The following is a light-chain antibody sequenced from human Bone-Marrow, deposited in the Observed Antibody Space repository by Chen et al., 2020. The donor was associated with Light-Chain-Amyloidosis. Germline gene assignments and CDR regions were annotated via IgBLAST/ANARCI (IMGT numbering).Light chain of an antibody. V-gene: IGKV3-11*01. CDR2: YAS. CDR3: QRRTNWQLT. J-gene: IGKJ3*01. Sequence: EIVLTQSPATLSLSPGERATLSCKTSQHINTYLAWYQQKPGQAPRLLIYYASNRAPGIPTRFTGSGSGTDFTLTISSLEPDDFAIYYCQRRTNWQLTFGPGTRVEIK. CDR1: QHINTY.